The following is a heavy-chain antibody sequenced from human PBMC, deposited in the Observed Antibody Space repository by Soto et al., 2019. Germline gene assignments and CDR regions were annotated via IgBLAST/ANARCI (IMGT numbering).Heavy chain of an antibody. CDR1: GFAFNNYG. CDR3: ARLVEDWFDP. D-gene: IGHD2-15*01. V-gene: IGHV3-21*04. Sequence: LRLSCTVSGFAFNNYGINWVRQAPGKGLEWVSSISKSDYTYYSDSVTGRFTISRDNAKNSVSLQMNTLRSEDTAVYYCARLVEDWFDPWGQGTLVTVSS. CDR2: ISKSDYT. J-gene: IGHJ5*02.